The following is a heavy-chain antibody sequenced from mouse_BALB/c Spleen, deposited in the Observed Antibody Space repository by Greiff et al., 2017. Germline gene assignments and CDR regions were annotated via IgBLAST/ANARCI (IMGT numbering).Heavy chain of an antibody. CDR3: ARSGWPHWYFDV. CDR1: GFNIKDTY. V-gene: IGHV14-3*02. J-gene: IGHJ1*01. Sequence: VQLQQSGAELVKPGASVKLSCTASGFNIKDTYMHWVKQRPEQGLEWIGRIDPANGNTKYDPKFQGKATITADTSSNTAYLQLSSLTSEDTAVYYCARSGWPHWYFDVWGAGTTVTVSS. D-gene: IGHD2-3*01. CDR2: IDPANGNT.